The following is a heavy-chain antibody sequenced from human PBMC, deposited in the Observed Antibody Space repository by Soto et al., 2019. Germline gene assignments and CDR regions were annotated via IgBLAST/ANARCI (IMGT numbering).Heavy chain of an antibody. CDR3: AKVPFGDWYYFDY. CDR1: GFTFSSYA. V-gene: IGHV3-23*01. J-gene: IGHJ4*02. Sequence: EVQLLESGGGLVQPGGSLRLSCAASGFTFSSYAMSWVRQAPGKGLEWVSTISGSGGSTDYADSVKGRFTISRDNSKNTLYLQMNSLRAEDTAVYYCAKVPFGDWYYFDYWGQGTLVTVSS. CDR2: ISGSGGST. D-gene: IGHD2-21*02.